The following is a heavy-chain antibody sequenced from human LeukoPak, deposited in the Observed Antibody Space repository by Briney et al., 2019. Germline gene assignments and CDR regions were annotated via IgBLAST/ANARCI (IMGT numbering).Heavy chain of an antibody. CDR3: ARGYYCSSTSCYGYIWFDP. D-gene: IGHD2-2*01. CDR2: INPNSGGT. Sequence: GASVKVSCKASGYTFTGYYMHWVRQAPGQGLEWMGWINPNSGGTNYAQKFQGRVTMTRDTSISTAYMELSRLRSDDTAVYYCARGYYCSSTSCYGYIWFDPWGQGTLVTVSS. CDR1: GYTFTGYY. J-gene: IGHJ5*02. V-gene: IGHV1-2*02.